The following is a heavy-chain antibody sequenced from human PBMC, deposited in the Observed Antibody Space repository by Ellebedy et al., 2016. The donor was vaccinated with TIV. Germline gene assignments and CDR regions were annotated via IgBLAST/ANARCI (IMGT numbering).Heavy chain of an antibody. J-gene: IGHJ3*02. Sequence: PGGSLRLSCAASGFTFSNYKMNWVRQAPGKGLEWVSSISSSGSYIYYADSVKGRFTISRDNAKNSLYLQMNSLRAEDTALYFCTRDERAENIRLLEWLLLRGFDIWGQGTMVTVSS. CDR1: GFTFSNYK. V-gene: IGHV3-21*01. CDR2: ISSSGSYI. D-gene: IGHD3-3*01. CDR3: TRDERAENIRLLEWLLLRGFDI.